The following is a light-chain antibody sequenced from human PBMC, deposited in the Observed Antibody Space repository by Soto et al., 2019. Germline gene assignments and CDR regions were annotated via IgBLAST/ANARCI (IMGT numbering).Light chain of an antibody. CDR3: QQYYSYPWT. CDR1: QGISSY. V-gene: IGKV1-8*01. CDR2: DAS. Sequence: AIRMTQSPSSLSASTGDRVTITCRASQGISSYLAWYQQKPGKAPKLLIYDASTLQSGVPSRFSGSGSGTDFTLTCSCLQSEDFATYYCQQYYSYPWTFGQGTKVEIK. J-gene: IGKJ1*01.